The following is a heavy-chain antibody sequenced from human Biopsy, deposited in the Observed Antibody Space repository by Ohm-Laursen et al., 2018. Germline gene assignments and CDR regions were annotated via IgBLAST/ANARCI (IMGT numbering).Heavy chain of an antibody. V-gene: IGHV1-18*01. CDR2: INPHSGTT. CDR1: GYIFTSFG. D-gene: IGHD2-15*01. Sequence: SVKVSCKGSGYIFTSFGVSWVRQAPGQGLEWMGWINPHSGTTKFAQDFQGRVTMTRDTSITTAYMELRRLRSDGTAVYYCAKGQDLRGGAEYFQHWGQGALVTVSS. J-gene: IGHJ1*01. CDR3: AKGQDLRGGAEYFQH.